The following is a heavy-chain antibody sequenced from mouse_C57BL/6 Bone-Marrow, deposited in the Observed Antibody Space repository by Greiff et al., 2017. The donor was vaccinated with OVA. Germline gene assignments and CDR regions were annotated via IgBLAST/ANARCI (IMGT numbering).Heavy chain of an antibody. V-gene: IGHV1-19*01. CDR1: GYTFTDYY. CDR2: INPYNGGT. D-gene: IGHD1-1*01. Sequence: VQLQQSGPVLVKPGASVKMSCKASGYTFTDYYMNWVKQSHGKSLEWIGVINPYNGGTSYNQKFKGKATLTVDKSSSTAYMELNSLTSEDSAVYYCARRTTVVDWCAYWGQGTLVTVSA. J-gene: IGHJ3*01. CDR3: ARRTTVVDWCAY.